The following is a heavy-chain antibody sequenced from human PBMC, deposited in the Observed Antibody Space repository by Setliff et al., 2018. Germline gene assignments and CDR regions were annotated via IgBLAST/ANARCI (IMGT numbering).Heavy chain of an antibody. CDR2: MNPNSGYT. CDR1: GYTFTSYY. D-gene: IGHD3-10*01. Sequence: ASVKVSCKASGYTFTSYYMHWVRQAPGQGLEWMGWMNPNSGYTDYAQKFQGRVTMTRNTSISTAYMELSSLRSEDTAVYYCARVDYYGSGSYYNFQHWGQGTLVTVSS. CDR3: ARVDYYGSGSYYNFQH. V-gene: IGHV1-8*02. J-gene: IGHJ1*01.